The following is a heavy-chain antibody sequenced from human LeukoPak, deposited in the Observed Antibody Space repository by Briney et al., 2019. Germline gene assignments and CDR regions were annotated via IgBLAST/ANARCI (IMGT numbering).Heavy chain of an antibody. V-gene: IGHV3-53*01. CDR3: ARRAVY. D-gene: IGHD6-25*01. CDR1: GFTFSSYA. J-gene: IGHJ4*02. Sequence: GRSLRLSCAASGFTFSSYAMHWVRQAPEKGLEWVSVTHSGGSTSYADSVKGRFTISRDNSKNTLYLQMNSLRAEDTAVYYCARRAVYWGQGTLVTVSS. CDR2: THSGGST.